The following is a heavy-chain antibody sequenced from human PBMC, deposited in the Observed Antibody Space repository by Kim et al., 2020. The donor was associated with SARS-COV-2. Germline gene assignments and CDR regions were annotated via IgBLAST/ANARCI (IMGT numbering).Heavy chain of an antibody. CDR2: IYRGGNT. CDR3: ARKARASLGFDP. D-gene: IGHD3-16*01. J-gene: IGHJ5*02. Sequence: SETLSLTCAVSGGSISSGGYSWSWIRQPPGKGLEWIGYIYRGGNTYYNPSLKSRVTISVDRPKNQLSLKLISVSAADTAVYYCARKARASLGFDPWGQ. V-gene: IGHV4-30-2*01. CDR1: GGSISSGGYS.